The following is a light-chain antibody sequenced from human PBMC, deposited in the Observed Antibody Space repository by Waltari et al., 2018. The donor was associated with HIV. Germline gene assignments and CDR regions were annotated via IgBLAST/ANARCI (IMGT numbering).Light chain of an antibody. CDR2: DAS. J-gene: IGKJ2*01. CDR3: QQYSNWPYT. V-gene: IGKV3-15*01. Sequence: VMTQSPATLSVSPGERATLSCRDSQSVSSNLAWYQQKPGQAPRLLIYDASTRATGIPARFSGSGSGTDFTLTISSLHSEDFAVYYCQQYSNWPYTFGQGTKLDIK. CDR1: QSVSSN.